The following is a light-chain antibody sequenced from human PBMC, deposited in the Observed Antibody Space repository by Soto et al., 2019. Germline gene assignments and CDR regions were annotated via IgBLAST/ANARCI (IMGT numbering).Light chain of an antibody. CDR1: QSVSGGY. J-gene: IGKJ4*01. V-gene: IGKV3-20*01. Sequence: EIVFTQSPGTLSLSLGERATLSCRASQSVSGGYLAWYQQKPGQAPRLLIYGASSRATGIPDRFSGRGSGTDFTLTITSLRPEDFATYFCQQSFSSPLTFGGGTKVDIK. CDR3: QQSFSSPLT. CDR2: GAS.